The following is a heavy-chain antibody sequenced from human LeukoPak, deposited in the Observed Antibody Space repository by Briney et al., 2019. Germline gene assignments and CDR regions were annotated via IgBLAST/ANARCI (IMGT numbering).Heavy chain of an antibody. D-gene: IGHD6-25*01. CDR2: INHSGST. J-gene: IGHJ4*02. CDR3: ARGTAPDY. Sequence: SETLALTCAVYGGSFSGYYWSWIRQPPGKGLEWIGEINHSGSTNYNPSLKSRVTISVDTSKNQFSLKLSSVTAADTAVYYCARGTAPDYWGQGTLVTVSS. V-gene: IGHV4-34*01. CDR1: GGSFSGYY.